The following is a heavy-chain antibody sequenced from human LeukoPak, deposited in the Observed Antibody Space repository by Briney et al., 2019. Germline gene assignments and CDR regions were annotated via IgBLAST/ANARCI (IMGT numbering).Heavy chain of an antibody. CDR3: AGRDWREEAFDI. CDR2: ICYSGST. V-gene: IGHV4-59*01. D-gene: IGHD3/OR15-3a*01. J-gene: IGHJ3*02. Sequence: SETLSLTCTVSGGSISSYYWSWIRQPPGKGLEWIGYICYSGSTNYNPSLKSRVTISVDTSKNQFSLKLSSVTAADTAVYYCAGRDWREEAFDIWGQGTMVTVSS. CDR1: GGSISSYY.